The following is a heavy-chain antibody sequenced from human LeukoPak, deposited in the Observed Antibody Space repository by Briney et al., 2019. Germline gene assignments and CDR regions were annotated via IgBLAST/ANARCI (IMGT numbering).Heavy chain of an antibody. J-gene: IGHJ4*02. CDR1: GFTFSSYG. CDR2: IRYDGSNK. Sequence: GGSLRLSCAASGFTFSSYGMHWVRQAPGKGLEWVAFIRYDGSNKYYADSVKGRFTISRDNSKNTLYLQMNSLRAEDTAVYYCAKEDDFWSGYHADYWGQGTLVTVSS. V-gene: IGHV3-30*02. CDR3: AKEDDFWSGYHADY. D-gene: IGHD3-3*01.